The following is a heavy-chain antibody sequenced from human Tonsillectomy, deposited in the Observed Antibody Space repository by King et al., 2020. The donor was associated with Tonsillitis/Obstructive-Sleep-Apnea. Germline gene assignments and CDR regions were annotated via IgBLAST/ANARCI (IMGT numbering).Heavy chain of an antibody. Sequence: VQLVESGGGLVQPGESLRLSCVASGFNFSSFEMNWVRQAPGKGLEWVSYISSSVSAIYYADSVKGRFTISRDNAQNSLYLQMNSLRAEDTAVYYCARDLGSLMGFDPWGQGTLVTVSS. V-gene: IGHV3-48*03. D-gene: IGHD2-8*01. CDR2: ISSSVSAI. J-gene: IGHJ5*02. CDR1: GFNFSSFE. CDR3: ARDLGSLMGFDP.